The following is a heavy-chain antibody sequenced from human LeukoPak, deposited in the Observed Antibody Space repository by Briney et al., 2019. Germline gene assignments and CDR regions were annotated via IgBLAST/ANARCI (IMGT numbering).Heavy chain of an antibody. CDR1: GYTFTSYG. V-gene: IGHV1-18*01. Sequence: GASVKVSCKASGYTFTSYGISWVRQAPGQGLEWMGWISAYNGNTNYAQKLQGRVTVTTDTSTSTAYMELRSLRSDDTAVYYCARARTVTTRYGMDVWGQGTTVTVSS. J-gene: IGHJ6*02. CDR3: ARARTVTTRYGMDV. CDR2: ISAYNGNT. D-gene: IGHD4-17*01.